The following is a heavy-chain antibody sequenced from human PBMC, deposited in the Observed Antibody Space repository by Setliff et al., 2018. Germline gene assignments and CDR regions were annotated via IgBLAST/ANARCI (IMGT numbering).Heavy chain of an antibody. CDR2: ISSTGIPI. V-gene: IGHV3-64D*09. Sequence: LRLSCSASGFTFSRYAMHWVRQAPRKGLESVSAISSTGIPIYYADSVKARFTISRDGAQNTLYLQMSSLRTDDTAVYYCVKDPSVYGADSGSIWGQGTMVTVSS. CDR3: VKDPSVYGADSGSI. D-gene: IGHD2-21*02. CDR1: GFTFSRYA. J-gene: IGHJ3*02.